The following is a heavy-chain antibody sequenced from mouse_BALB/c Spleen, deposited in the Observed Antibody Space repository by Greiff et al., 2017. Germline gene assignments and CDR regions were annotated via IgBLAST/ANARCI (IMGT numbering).Heavy chain of an antibody. D-gene: IGHD2-2*01. Sequence: VKLQESGPGLVAPSQSLSITCTVSGFSLTGYGVNWVRQPPGKGLEWLGMIWGDGSTDYNSALKSRLSISKDNSKSQVFLKMNSLQTDDTARYYCARDDLLWLRRGAMDYWGQGTSVTVSS. J-gene: IGHJ4*01. V-gene: IGHV2-6-7*01. CDR2: IWGDGST. CDR3: ARDDLLWLRRGAMDY. CDR1: GFSLTGYG.